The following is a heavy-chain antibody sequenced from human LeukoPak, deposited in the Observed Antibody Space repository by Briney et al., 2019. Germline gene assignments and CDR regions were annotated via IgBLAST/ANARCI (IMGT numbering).Heavy chain of an antibody. D-gene: IGHD6-19*01. CDR1: GFTLSSYS. J-gene: IGHJ4*02. CDR3: ARRGSARYSGGWFADY. V-gene: IGHV3-48*01. Sequence: GGSLRLSCAASGFTLSSYSMNWVRQAPGKGLEWVSYVGTSSDTIYYADSVKGRFTISRDNAKNSLYLQMNSLRAEDTAVYYCARRGSARYSGGWFADYWGQGTLVTVSS. CDR2: VGTSSDTI.